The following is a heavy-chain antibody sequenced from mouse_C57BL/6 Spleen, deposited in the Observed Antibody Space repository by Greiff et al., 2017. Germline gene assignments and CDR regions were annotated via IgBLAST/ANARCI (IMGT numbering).Heavy chain of an antibody. D-gene: IGHD2-1*01. Sequence: QVQLKQPGTELVKPGASVKLSCKASGYTFTSYWLHWVKQRPGQGLEWIGNINTSNGGTNYTEKFKSKATLTVDKSSTNAYLQLSSLTSDDYAVYYCAREEDLLWDAMDYWGQGTSVTGSS. V-gene: IGHV1-53*01. J-gene: IGHJ4*01. CDR1: GYTFTSYW. CDR2: INTSNGGT. CDR3: AREEDLLWDAMDY.